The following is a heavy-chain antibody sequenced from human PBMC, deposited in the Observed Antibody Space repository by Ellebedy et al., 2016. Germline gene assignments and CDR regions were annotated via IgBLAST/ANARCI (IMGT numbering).Heavy chain of an antibody. Sequence: GESLKISCAASGFTFSDYGMHWVRQAPGKGLEWVSIVSYDGNNNFYIDSVKGRFTISRDNSKNTLYLQMNSLRPEDTAVYYCANYLQKPAYGMDVWGQGTTVIVSS. J-gene: IGHJ6*02. CDR1: GFTFSDYG. CDR3: ANYLQKPAYGMDV. V-gene: IGHV3-30*18. CDR2: VSYDGNNN.